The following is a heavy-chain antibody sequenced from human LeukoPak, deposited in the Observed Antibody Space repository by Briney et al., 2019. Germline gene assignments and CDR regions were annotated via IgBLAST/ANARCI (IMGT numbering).Heavy chain of an antibody. D-gene: IGHD5-12*01. CDR2: ISGSAASI. CDR1: GFTFSNYA. Sequence: QPGGSLRLSCAASGFTFSNYAMSWVRQAPGKGLEWVSAISGSAASIYFGDSVKGRFTISRDNSKNTLYLQMNSLRAEDTALYYCAKHYGYSNTWFVDYWGQGTLVTVSS. V-gene: IGHV3-23*01. CDR3: AKHYGYSNTWFVDY. J-gene: IGHJ4*02.